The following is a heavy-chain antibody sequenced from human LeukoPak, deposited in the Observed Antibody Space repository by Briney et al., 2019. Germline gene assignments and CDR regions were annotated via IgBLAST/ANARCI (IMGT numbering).Heavy chain of an antibody. CDR2: ISRTTSTI. Sequence: GGSLRLSCAASGFIFSSYAMNWVRQAPGKGLEWISYISRTTSTIYYADSVKGRFTISRDNAKNSLYLQMNSLRDEDTAVYYCARHSWGLPPAEYFQHWGQGTLVTVSS. CDR3: ARHSWGLPPAEYFQH. J-gene: IGHJ1*01. CDR1: GFIFSSYA. V-gene: IGHV3-48*02. D-gene: IGHD3-16*01.